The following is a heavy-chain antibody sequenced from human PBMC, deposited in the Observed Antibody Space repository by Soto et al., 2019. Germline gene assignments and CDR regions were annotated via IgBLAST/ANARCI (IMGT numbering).Heavy chain of an antibody. CDR1: GFSLSTSGVG. J-gene: IGHJ4*02. CDR3: AHMPIGAMRWNQQLTYYFDY. D-gene: IGHD6-13*01. CDR2: IYWNDDK. Sequence: QITLKESGPTLVKPTQTLTLTCTFSGFSLSTSGVGVGWIRQPPGKALEWLALIYWNDDKRYSPSLKSRLTITKDTSKNQVVLTMTNMDPVDTATYYCAHMPIGAMRWNQQLTYYFDYWGQGTLVTVSS. V-gene: IGHV2-5*01.